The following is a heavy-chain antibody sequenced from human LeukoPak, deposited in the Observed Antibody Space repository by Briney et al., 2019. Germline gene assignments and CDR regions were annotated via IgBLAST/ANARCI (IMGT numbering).Heavy chain of an antibody. J-gene: IGHJ4*02. Sequence: TSSETLSLTCTVSGGSISSYYWSWIRQPPGKGLEWIGYIYYSGSTNYNPSLKSRVTISVDTSKNQFSLKLSSVTAADTAVYYCARGSYGTEKELDYWGQGTLVTVSS. V-gene: IGHV4-59*08. CDR1: GGSISSYY. CDR3: ARGSYGTEKELDY. D-gene: IGHD5-18*01. CDR2: IYYSGST.